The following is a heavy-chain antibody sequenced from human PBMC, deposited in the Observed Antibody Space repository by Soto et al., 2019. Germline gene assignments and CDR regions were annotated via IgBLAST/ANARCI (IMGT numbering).Heavy chain of an antibody. Sequence: SETLSLTCAVYGGSFSGYYWSWIRQPPGKGLEWIGEINHSGSTNYNPSLKSRVTRSVDTSKNQFSLKLSSVTAADTAVYYCAREGYSSGHRASWFDPWGQGTLVTVSS. CDR2: INHSGST. D-gene: IGHD6-25*01. V-gene: IGHV4-34*01. CDR1: GGSFSGYY. CDR3: AREGYSSGHRASWFDP. J-gene: IGHJ5*02.